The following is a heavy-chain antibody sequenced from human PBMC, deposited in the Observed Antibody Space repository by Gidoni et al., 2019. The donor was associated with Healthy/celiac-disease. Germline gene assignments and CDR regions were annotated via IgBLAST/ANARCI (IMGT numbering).Heavy chain of an antibody. V-gene: IGHV3-33*01. D-gene: IGHD5-18*01. J-gene: IGHJ4*02. CDR3: AREYSYGFFDY. Sequence: QVQLVESGGGVVQPGRSLRLSCAASGFTFSSYGMHWVRQAPGKGLEGVAVIWYDGSNKYYADSVKGRFTISRDNSKNTLYLQMNSLRAEDTAVYYCAREYSYGFFDYWGQGTLVTVSS. CDR2: IWYDGSNK. CDR1: GFTFSSYG.